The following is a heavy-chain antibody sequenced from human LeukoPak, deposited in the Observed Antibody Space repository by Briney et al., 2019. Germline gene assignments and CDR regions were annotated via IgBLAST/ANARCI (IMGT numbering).Heavy chain of an antibody. V-gene: IGHV1-18*01. J-gene: IGHJ5*01. D-gene: IGHD1-1*01. CDR3: ARDLLHGTGNWFDS. CDR2: ISAFNGNT. CDR1: GYTFSNYG. Sequence: ASVKVSCKASGYTFSNYGISWVRQAPGQGLEWMGWISAFNGNTNYAQKLQGRVTMTTDTSTSTAYMELRSLRSDDTAVYYCARDLLHGTGNWFDSWGQGTLVTVSS.